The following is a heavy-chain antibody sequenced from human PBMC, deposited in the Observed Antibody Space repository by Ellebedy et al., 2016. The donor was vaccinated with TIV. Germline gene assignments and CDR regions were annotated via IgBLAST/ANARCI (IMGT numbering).Heavy chain of an antibody. CDR2: ITTDSSTI. CDR3: VRGRNELDYRGG. CDR1: GFTFSSYG. J-gene: IGHJ4*02. D-gene: IGHD1-1*01. Sequence: GESLKISCAASGFTFSSYGMNWVRQAPGKELECVSFITTDSSTIYYADSVKGRFTISRDNAKNSLYLQMNSLRAEDTAVYYCVRGRNELDYRGGWGQGTLVTVSS. V-gene: IGHV3-48*04.